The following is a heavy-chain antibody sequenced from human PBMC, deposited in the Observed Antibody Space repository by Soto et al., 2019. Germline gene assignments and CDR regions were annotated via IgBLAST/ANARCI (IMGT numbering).Heavy chain of an antibody. D-gene: IGHD1-7*01. V-gene: IGHV1-3*04. J-gene: IGHJ4*02. CDR3: TIIAATNTFDY. Sequence: APVKVSCKASGYSFTAYAMHWVRQAPGQRPEWMGWINTGNGYTKYSQKFQGRVTITRDTSASRVYMELNSLRSEDTAIYYCTIIAATNTFDYWGQGTLVTVSS. CDR2: INTGNGYT. CDR1: GYSFTAYA.